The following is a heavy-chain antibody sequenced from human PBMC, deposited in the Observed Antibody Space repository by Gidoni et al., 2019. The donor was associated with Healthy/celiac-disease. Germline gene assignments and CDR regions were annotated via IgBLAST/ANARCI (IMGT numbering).Heavy chain of an antibody. D-gene: IGHD3-9*01. CDR1: GFTFSDYY. CDR3: ARDRYGRGATYYDIGY. V-gene: IGHV3-11*06. Sequence: QVQLVESGGGLVKPGGSLRLSCAASGFTFSDYYMSWIRQAPGKGLEWVSYISSSSSYTNYADSVKGRFTISRDNAKNSLYLQMNSLRAEDTAVYYCARDRYGRGATYYDIGYWGQGTLVTVSS. CDR2: ISSSSSYT. J-gene: IGHJ4*02.